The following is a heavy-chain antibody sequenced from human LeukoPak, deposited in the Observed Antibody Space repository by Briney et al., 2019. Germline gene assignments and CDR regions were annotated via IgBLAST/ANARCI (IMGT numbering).Heavy chain of an antibody. CDR3: ARHEAPGIITNAFDI. D-gene: IGHD3-10*01. CDR1: GYSISSGYY. V-gene: IGHV4-38-2*02. CDR2: IYYSGST. Sequence: PSETPSLTCTVSGYSISSGYYWGWIRQPPGKGLEWIGYIYYSGSTNHNPSLKSRVTISVDTSKNHFSLKVSSVTAADTAVYYCARHEAPGIITNAFDIWGQGTMVTVSS. J-gene: IGHJ3*02.